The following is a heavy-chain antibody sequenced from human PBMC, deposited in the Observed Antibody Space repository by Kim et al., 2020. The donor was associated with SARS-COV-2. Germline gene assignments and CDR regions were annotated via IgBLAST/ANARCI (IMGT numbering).Heavy chain of an antibody. CDR1: GDSLSTTSVA. CDR3: ARGKRSTFDY. CDR2: TYYRSKWSN. V-gene: IGHV6-1*01. Sequence: SQTLSLTCVVSGDSLSTTSVAWNWIRQSPSRGLEWLGRTYYRSKWSNDYAVSVKSRITINPDTSKNQFSLQLNSVTPEDTAVYYCARGKRSTFDYWGQGTPVTVSS. J-gene: IGHJ4*02.